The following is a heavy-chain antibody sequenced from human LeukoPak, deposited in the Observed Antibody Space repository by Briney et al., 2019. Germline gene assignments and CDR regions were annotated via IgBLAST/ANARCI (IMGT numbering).Heavy chain of an antibody. J-gene: IGHJ6*03. Sequence: SETLSLTCAVSGGSISSGGYSWSWIRQPPGKGLEWIGYIYYSGSTYYNPSLKSRVTISEDTSKNQFSLKLSSVTAADTAVYYCARDRSWYMDVWGKGTTVTISS. CDR2: IYYSGST. CDR3: ARDRSWYMDV. V-gene: IGHV4-30-4*07. CDR1: GGSISSGGYS. D-gene: IGHD3-10*01.